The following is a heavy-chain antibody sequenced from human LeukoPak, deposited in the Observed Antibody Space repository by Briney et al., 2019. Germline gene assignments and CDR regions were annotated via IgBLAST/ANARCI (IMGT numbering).Heavy chain of an antibody. J-gene: IGHJ4*02. CDR3: VSFYETY. CDR2: VSGSGDST. D-gene: IGHD2/OR15-2a*01. Sequence: GGSLRLSCAASGFRFSSYAMSWVRQAPGKGLEWVSSVSGSGDSTYYADSEKGRFTISKDNAKNTVYLQMNSLRAEDTAVYYCVSFYETYWGRGTLVTVSS. CDR1: GFRFSSYA. V-gene: IGHV3-23*01.